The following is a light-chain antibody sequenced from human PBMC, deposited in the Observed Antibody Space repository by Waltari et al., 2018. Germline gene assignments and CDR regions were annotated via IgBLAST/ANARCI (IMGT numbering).Light chain of an antibody. V-gene: IGLV2-23*02. Sequence: QSALTQPASVSGSPGQSITISCTGTSSDVGSYNLVSWYQKHPGKAPKLMIYEVSQLPSGVSNRFSGSKSGNTASLTISGLQAEDEADYYCCSYAGRMHVVFGGGTKLTVL. CDR1: SSDVGSYNL. CDR2: EVS. CDR3: CSYAGRMHVV. J-gene: IGLJ2*01.